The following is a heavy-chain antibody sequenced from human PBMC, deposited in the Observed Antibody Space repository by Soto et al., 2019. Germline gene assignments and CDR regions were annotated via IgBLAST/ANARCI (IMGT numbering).Heavy chain of an antibody. Sequence: SETLSLTCTVSGDSIGSADYCCVWIRQTPGKGLEWIGHIFYSGTTYYNPSLKSRLTISVDTSKNHFSLRLTSVTAADTAVYYCARDLWVEPELYYYGMDVWGQGTTVTV. CDR2: IFYSGTT. CDR3: ARDLWVEPELYYYGMDV. J-gene: IGHJ6*02. CDR1: GDSIGSADYC. D-gene: IGHD1-1*01. V-gene: IGHV4-30-4*01.